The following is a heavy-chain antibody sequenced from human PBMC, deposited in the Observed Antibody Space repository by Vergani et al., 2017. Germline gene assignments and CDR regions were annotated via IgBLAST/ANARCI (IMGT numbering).Heavy chain of an antibody. Sequence: QVQLQQWGAGLLKPSETLSLTCAVYGGSFSGYYWSWIRQPPGKGLEWIGEINHSGSTNYNPSLKSRVTISVDTSKNQFSLKLSSVTAADTAVYYCARGGYDILTGYYFYCYYYYMDVWSKGTTVTVSS. V-gene: IGHV4-34*01. D-gene: IGHD3-9*01. CDR1: GGSFSGYY. CDR3: ARGGYDILTGYYFYCYYYYMDV. J-gene: IGHJ6*03. CDR2: INHSGST.